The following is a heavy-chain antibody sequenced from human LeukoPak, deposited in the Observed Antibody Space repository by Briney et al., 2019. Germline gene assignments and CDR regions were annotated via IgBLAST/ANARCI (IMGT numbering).Heavy chain of an antibody. CDR2: IYYSGST. V-gene: IGHV4-59*01. D-gene: IGHD6-19*01. CDR3: ASLGHSSGWYPDY. Sequence: PSETLSLTCTVSGGSISSYYWSWIRQPPGKGLEWIGYIYYSGSTNYNPSLKSRVTISVDTSKNQFSLKLSSVTAADTAVYYCASLGHSSGWYPDYWGQGTLVTVSS. J-gene: IGHJ4*02. CDR1: GGSISSYY.